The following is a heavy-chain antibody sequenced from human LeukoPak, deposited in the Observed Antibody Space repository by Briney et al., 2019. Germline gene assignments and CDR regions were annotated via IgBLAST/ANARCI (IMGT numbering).Heavy chain of an antibody. D-gene: IGHD4-11*01. V-gene: IGHV1-2*02. Sequence: ASVKVSCKASGYTFTGYYMHWVRQAPGQGLEWMGWINPNSGGTNYAQKFQGRVTMTRDTSISTAYMELSRLRSDDTAVYYCARVASIYSNYDYYYYMDVWGKGTTVTVSS. CDR2: INPNSGGT. CDR1: GYTFTGYY. CDR3: ARVASIYSNYDYYYYMDV. J-gene: IGHJ6*03.